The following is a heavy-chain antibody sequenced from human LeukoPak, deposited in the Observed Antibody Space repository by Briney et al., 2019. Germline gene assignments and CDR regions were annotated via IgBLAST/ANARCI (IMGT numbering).Heavy chain of an antibody. J-gene: IGHJ4*02. CDR3: AAVIRGTGYFDS. CDR2: VIPILDTT. D-gene: IGHD2-21*01. V-gene: IGHV1-69*13. CDR1: GYTFTGYY. Sequence: GASVKVSCKASGYTFTGYYMHWVRQAPGQGLEWMGDVIPILDTTHYAQKFQGRITITADESTSTCYMEMSSLRSEDTAVYFCAAVIRGTGYFDSWGQGTLVTVSS.